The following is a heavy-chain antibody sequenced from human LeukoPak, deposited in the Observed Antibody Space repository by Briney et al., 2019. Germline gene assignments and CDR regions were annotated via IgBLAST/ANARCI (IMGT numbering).Heavy chain of an antibody. CDR3: ARDRDGYNY. CDR1: GFTFSNSL. D-gene: IGHD5-24*01. Sequence: PGGSLRLSCAASGFTFSNSLMHWVRQVPGKGLVWAARIDADGSTTHYADSVKGRFTISRDNAKNTLYLQMNSLRGEDTAVYYCARDRDGYNYWGQGTLVTVSS. V-gene: IGHV3-74*01. J-gene: IGHJ4*02. CDR2: IDADGSTT.